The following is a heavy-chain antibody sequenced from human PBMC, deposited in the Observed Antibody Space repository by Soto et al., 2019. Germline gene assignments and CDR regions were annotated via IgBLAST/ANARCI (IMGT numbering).Heavy chain of an antibody. J-gene: IGHJ6*02. CDR2: IYYSGST. Sequence: QVQLQESGPGLVKPSQTLSLTCTVSGGSISSGGYYWSWIRQHPGKGLEWIGYIYYSGSTYYNPSLKSRVNISVDTSKNQFSLKLSSVTAADTAVYYCARTRDYYDSSGYYYLVDASAMDAWGQGTTVTVSS. CDR1: GGSISSGGYY. CDR3: ARTRDYYDSSGYYYLVDASAMDA. D-gene: IGHD3-22*01. V-gene: IGHV4-31*03.